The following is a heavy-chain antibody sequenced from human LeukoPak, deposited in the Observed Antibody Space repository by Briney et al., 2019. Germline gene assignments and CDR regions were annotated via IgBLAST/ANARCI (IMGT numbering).Heavy chain of an antibody. CDR2: IIPIFGTA. J-gene: IGHJ6*03. Sequence: SVKVSCKASGGTFSSYAISWVRQAPGQGLEWMGGIIPIFGTANYAQKFQGRVTITTDESTSTAYMGLSSLRSEDTAVYYCAILVTQDVNGNSRPYYYYYYMDVWGKGTTVTVSS. D-gene: IGHD5-18*01. V-gene: IGHV1-69*05. CDR1: GGTFSSYA. CDR3: AILVTQDVNGNSRPYYYYYYMDV.